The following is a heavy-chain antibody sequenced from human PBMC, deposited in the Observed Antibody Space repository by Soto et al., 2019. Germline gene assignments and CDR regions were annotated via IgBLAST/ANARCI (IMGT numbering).Heavy chain of an antibody. V-gene: IGHV3-33*01. CDR1: GFTFSSYG. Sequence: PGGSLRLSCAASGFTFSSYGMHGVRQAPGKGLEWVAVIWYDGSNKYYADSVKGRFTISRDNSKNTLYLQMNGLRAEDTAVYYCARDKKRGGDYKTRYYYYGMDVWGQGTTVTVSS. J-gene: IGHJ6*02. D-gene: IGHD4-17*01. CDR3: ARDKKRGGDYKTRYYYYGMDV. CDR2: IWYDGSNK.